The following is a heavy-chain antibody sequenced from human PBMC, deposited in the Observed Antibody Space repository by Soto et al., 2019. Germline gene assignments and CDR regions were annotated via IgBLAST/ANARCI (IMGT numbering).Heavy chain of an antibody. V-gene: IGHV1-8*01. D-gene: IGHD2-8*01. CDR2: MNPNSGNT. CDR1: GYTFTSYD. J-gene: IGHJ4*02. Sequence: ASVKVSCKASGYTFTSYDINWVRQATGQGLEWMGWMNPNSGNTGYAQRFQGRVTMTRNTSISTAYMELSSLRSEDTAVYYCARGGGYCTNGVCRYYFDYWGQGTLVTVSS. CDR3: ARGGGYCTNGVCRYYFDY.